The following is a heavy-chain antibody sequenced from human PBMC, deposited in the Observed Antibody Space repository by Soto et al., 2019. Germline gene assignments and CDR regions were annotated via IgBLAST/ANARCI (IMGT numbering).Heavy chain of an antibody. J-gene: IGHJ6*03. CDR2: INHSGST. Sequence: QVQLQQWGAGLLKPSETLSLTCAVYGGSFSGYYWSWIRQPPGKGLEWIGEINHSGSTNYNPSLKSRVTISVDTSKNQFSLKLSSVTAADTAVYYCARGLAQLVPDYYYYMDVWGKGTTVTVSS. V-gene: IGHV4-34*01. CDR1: GGSFSGYY. D-gene: IGHD6-13*01. CDR3: ARGLAQLVPDYYYYMDV.